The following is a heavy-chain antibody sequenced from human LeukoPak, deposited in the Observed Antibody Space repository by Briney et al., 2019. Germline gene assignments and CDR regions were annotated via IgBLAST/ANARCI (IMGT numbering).Heavy chain of an antibody. CDR3: ARGGQGQQFDY. V-gene: IGHV3-7*03. CDR1: GFTFSSYW. Sequence: GGSLRLSCAASGFTFSSYWMSWVRQAPGKGLEWVANIKQDGSEKYYVDSVKGRFSISRDNAKNSLYLQMNSLTAEDTALYYCARGGQGQQFDYWGQGILVTVSS. D-gene: IGHD1/OR15-1a*01. CDR2: IKQDGSEK. J-gene: IGHJ4*02.